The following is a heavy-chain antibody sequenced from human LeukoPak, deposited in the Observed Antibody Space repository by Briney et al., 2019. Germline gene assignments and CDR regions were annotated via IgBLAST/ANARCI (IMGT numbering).Heavy chain of an antibody. V-gene: IGHV3-48*01. J-gene: IGHJ4*02. CDR2: ISSSSSTI. CDR3: ARAGFTFSDYFGSFFDY. Sequence: GGSLRLSCAASGFTFSSYNMNCVRQAPGKGLEWVSYISSSSSTIYYADSVKGRFTISRDNAKNSLYLQMNSLRAEDTAVYYCARAGFTFSDYFGSFFDYWGQGTLVTVSS. D-gene: IGHD3-10*01. CDR1: GFTFSSYN.